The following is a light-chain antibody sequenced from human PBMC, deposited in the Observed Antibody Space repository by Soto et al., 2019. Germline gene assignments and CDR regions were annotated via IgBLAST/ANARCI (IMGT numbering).Light chain of an antibody. V-gene: IGKV1-39*01. Sequence: DIRMTQSPSSLSGSVGDRVTITCRASQTISNYLNWYQQKPGKAPKLLIYAASSLQSGVPSRFSGSGSGTDFTLSISSLQTEDFATYYCQQLNNYPRTFGQGTKVDIK. CDR1: QTISNY. J-gene: IGKJ1*01. CDR3: QQLNNYPRT. CDR2: AAS.